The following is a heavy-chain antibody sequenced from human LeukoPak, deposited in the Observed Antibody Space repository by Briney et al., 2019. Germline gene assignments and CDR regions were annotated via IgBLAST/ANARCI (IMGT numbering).Heavy chain of an antibody. CDR1: GDSVSSNSAA. D-gene: IGHD1-26*01. Sequence: SQTLSLTCAISGDSVSSNSAAWNWLRQSPSRGLEWLGRTYYRSKWYNDYAVSVKSRITINPDASKNQFSLQLNSVTAEDTAVYYCARGGTYLFDYWGQGTLVTVSS. CDR3: ARGGTYLFDY. J-gene: IGHJ4*02. CDR2: TYYRSKWYN. V-gene: IGHV6-1*01.